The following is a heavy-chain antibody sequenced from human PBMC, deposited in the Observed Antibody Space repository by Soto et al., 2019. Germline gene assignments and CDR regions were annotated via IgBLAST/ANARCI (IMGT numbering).Heavy chain of an antibody. Sequence: KPSETLSLTCAVYGGSFSGYYWSWMRHPPGKGLEWIGEINHSGSTNYNPSLKSRVTISVDTSKNQFSLKLSSVTAADTAVYYCARRFLEWLYPYYFDYWGQGTLVTVSS. CDR3: ARRFLEWLYPYYFDY. CDR2: INHSGST. V-gene: IGHV4-34*01. D-gene: IGHD3-3*01. CDR1: GGSFSGYY. J-gene: IGHJ4*02.